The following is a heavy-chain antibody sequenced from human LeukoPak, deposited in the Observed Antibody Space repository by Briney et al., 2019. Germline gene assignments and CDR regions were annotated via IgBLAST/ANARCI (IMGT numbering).Heavy chain of an antibody. J-gene: IGHJ3*01. CDR3: AKDRTSYSRSGGYYLGAFDL. CDR1: GFTFSSYA. D-gene: IGHD3-10*01. CDR2: LXGSXGGT. Sequence: GSLRLSCAASGFTFSSYAMXXXXXXXXXXXXXXXXLXGSXGGTWYAGSVKGRFTISRDNSNNIMYLQMNSLRVEDTAIYYCAKDRTSYSRSGGYYLGAFDLWGHGTMVTVSS. V-gene: IGHV3-23*01.